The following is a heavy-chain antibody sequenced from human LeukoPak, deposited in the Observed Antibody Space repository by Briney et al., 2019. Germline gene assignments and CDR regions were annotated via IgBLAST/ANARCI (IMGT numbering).Heavy chain of an antibody. V-gene: IGHV3-20*04. CDR3: AREQRDSSSWYHPGGAFGI. J-gene: IGHJ3*02. CDR2: INWNGGST. D-gene: IGHD6-13*01. Sequence: GGSLRLSCAASGFTFDDYCMSWVRQAPGKGLEWVSGINWNGGSTGYADSVKGRFTISRDNAKNSLYLQMNSLRAEDTALYYCAREQRDSSSWYHPGGAFGIWGQGTMVTVSS. CDR1: GFTFDDYC.